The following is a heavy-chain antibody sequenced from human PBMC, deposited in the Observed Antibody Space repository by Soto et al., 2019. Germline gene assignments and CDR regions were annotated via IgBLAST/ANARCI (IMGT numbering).Heavy chain of an antibody. J-gene: IGHJ3*02. Sequence: GGSLRLSCAASGFTFSSYAMSWVRQAPGKGLEWVSAISGSGGSTCYADSVKGRFTISRDNSKNTLYLQMNSLRAEDTAVYYCAKDLSGGIVVVPAAQDAFDIWGQGTMVTVSS. CDR3: AKDLSGGIVVVPAAQDAFDI. CDR2: ISGSGGST. V-gene: IGHV3-23*01. CDR1: GFTFSSYA. D-gene: IGHD2-2*01.